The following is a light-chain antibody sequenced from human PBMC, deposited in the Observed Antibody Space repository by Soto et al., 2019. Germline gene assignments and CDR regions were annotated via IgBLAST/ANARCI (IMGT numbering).Light chain of an antibody. CDR2: AAS. CDR3: QQYYSYSIT. J-gene: IGKJ5*01. Sequence: AIRMTQSPSSFSASPGDRVTITCRASQVISSYLAWYQQKPGKAPKLLIYAASTLQSGVPSRFSGSGSGTDFTLTISCLQSEDFATYYCQQYYSYSITFGQGTRLEI. V-gene: IGKV1-8*01. CDR1: QVISSY.